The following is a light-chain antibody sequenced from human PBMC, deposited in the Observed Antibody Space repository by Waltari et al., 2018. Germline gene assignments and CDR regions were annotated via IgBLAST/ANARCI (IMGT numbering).Light chain of an antibody. CDR2: YDS. V-gene: IGLV3-21*04. J-gene: IGLJ1*01. CDR1: NIGSYS. Sequence: SYVLTQPPSVSVAPGETARITCGGDNIGSYSVHWYQQKPGQAPVLVIRYDSDRPSGIPERVSGSNSANTATLTISRCEAGDEANYYCQVWHAAIDPGVFGTGTEVTV. CDR3: QVWHAAIDPGV.